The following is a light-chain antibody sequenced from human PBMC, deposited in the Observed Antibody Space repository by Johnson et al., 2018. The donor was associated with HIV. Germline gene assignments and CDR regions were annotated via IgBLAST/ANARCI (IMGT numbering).Light chain of an antibody. CDR2: ENN. Sequence: VLTQPPSVSAAPGQNVNISCSGGSSNIGSNYVSWYQHFPGPAPTPLIYENNKRPPGIPDRSPVSQSGTSATLAITGLQLGTEADYYCGTWDTSLGAQYVFGSGTKVTVL. J-gene: IGLJ1*01. CDR3: GTWDTSLGAQYV. CDR1: SSNIGSNY. V-gene: IGLV1-51*02.